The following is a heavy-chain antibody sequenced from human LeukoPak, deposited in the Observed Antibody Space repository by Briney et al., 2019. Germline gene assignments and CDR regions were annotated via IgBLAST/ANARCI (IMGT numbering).Heavy chain of an antibody. CDR1: GFTFSSYE. Sequence: GGSLRLSCAASGFTFSSYEMNWVRQAPGKGLEWVSYISSSGSTIYYADSVKGRFTISRDNAKNSLYLQMNSLRAEDTAVYYCAKDILTTGYHSFDYWGQGTLVTVSS. CDR2: ISSSGSTI. D-gene: IGHD3-9*01. CDR3: AKDILTTGYHSFDY. V-gene: IGHV3-48*03. J-gene: IGHJ4*02.